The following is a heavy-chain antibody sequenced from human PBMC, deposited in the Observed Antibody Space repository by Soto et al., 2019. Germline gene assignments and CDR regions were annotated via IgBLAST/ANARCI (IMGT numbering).Heavy chain of an antibody. CDR3: ARPGPYLLVAFEL. D-gene: IGHD2-21*01. CDR1: GYTFISYA. Sequence: QVQLVQSGAEVKKPGASVNVSCKASGYTFISYAIHWVRQAPGQRPEWMGWINAATGKTKYSQQFHGRVTITRDTSASTAYMDLSSLRSEDTAAYYCARPGPYLLVAFELWVQGTMVTVSS. J-gene: IGHJ3*01. CDR2: INAATGKT. V-gene: IGHV1-3*01.